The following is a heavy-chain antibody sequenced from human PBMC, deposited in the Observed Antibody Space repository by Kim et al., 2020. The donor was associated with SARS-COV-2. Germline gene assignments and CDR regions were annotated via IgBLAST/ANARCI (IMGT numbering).Heavy chain of an antibody. J-gene: IGHJ2*01. V-gene: IGHV3-33*01. CDR3: AREAAHSQWYYDL. Sequence: YGDSVGGRFTISRDNSKDTFFLQMNSLRAEDTAIYYCAREAAHSQWYYDLWGRGTLVTVSS. D-gene: IGHD6-25*01.